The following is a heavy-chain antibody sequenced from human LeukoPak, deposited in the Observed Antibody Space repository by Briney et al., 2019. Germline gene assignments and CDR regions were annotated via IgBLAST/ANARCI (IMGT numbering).Heavy chain of an antibody. CDR2: IYPDDSDT. Sequence: GESLKISCKGSGDSFTSYWIGWVRQMPGKGLEWMGIIYPDDSDTRYSPSFQGQVTISADKSISTAYLQWSSLKASDTAIYYCARRNFDWSYFDYWGQGTLVTVSS. J-gene: IGHJ4*02. CDR1: GDSFTSYW. V-gene: IGHV5-51*01. D-gene: IGHD3-9*01. CDR3: ARRNFDWSYFDY.